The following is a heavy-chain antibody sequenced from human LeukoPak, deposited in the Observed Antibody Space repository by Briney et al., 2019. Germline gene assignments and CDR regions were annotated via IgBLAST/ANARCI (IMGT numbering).Heavy chain of an antibody. J-gene: IGHJ4*02. CDR2: IYYSGST. Sequence: SETLSLTCTVSGGSISSYYWSWIRQPPGKGLEWIGYIYYSGSTNYNPSLKSRVTISVDTSKNQFSLKLSSVTAADTAVYYCARVRGGSYSPFDYWGQGTLVTVSS. D-gene: IGHD1-26*01. CDR1: GGSISSYY. V-gene: IGHV4-59*08. CDR3: ARVRGGSYSPFDY.